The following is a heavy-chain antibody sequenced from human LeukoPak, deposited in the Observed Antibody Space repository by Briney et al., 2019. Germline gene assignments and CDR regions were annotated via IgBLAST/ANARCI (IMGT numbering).Heavy chain of an antibody. V-gene: IGHV4-59*08. CDR3: ARLSPHNYFDY. J-gene: IGHJ4*02. CDR1: GGSISSYY. Sequence: SETLSLTCTVSGGSISSYYWSWIRQPPGKGLEWIGYIYYSGSTNYNPSLKCRVTISVDTSKNQFSLKLSSVTAADTAVYYCARLSPHNYFDYWGQGTLVTVSS. CDR2: IYYSGST.